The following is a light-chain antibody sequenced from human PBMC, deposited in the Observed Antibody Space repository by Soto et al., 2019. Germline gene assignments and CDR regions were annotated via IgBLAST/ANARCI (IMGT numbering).Light chain of an antibody. Sequence: EIVLTQSPGTLSLSQGERATLSCRASQSVSSSYLAWYQQKPGQAPRLLIYGASGRATGIPDRFSGSGSGTDFTLTISRLEPEDFAVYYCQQYGSSPMYTFGQGTKLEIK. CDR1: QSVSSSY. V-gene: IGKV3-20*01. CDR3: QQYGSSPMYT. CDR2: GAS. J-gene: IGKJ2*01.